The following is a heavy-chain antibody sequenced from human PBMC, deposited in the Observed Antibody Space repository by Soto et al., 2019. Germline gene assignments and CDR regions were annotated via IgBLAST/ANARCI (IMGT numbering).Heavy chain of an antibody. CDR2: IIPIFGTA. J-gene: IGHJ4*02. D-gene: IGHD4-17*01. Sequence: SVKVSCKASGGTFSSYATSWVRQAPVQGLEWMGGIIPIFGTANYAQKFQGRVTITADESTSTAYMELSSLRSEDTAVYYCARDRVYGGNSKYFDYWGQGTLVTVSS. CDR1: GGTFSSYA. CDR3: ARDRVYGGNSKYFDY. V-gene: IGHV1-69*13.